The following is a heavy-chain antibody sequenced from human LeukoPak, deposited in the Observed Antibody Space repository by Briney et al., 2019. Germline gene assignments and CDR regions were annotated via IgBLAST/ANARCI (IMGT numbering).Heavy chain of an antibody. CDR2: IWYDGSNK. CDR1: GFTFSSYG. J-gene: IGHJ4*02. V-gene: IGHV3-33*06. D-gene: IGHD3-10*01. CDR3: AKGPGTMVRGGRSDY. Sequence: PGGSLRLSCAASGFTFSSYGMHWVRQAPGKGLEWVAVIWYDGSNKCYADSVKGRFTISRDNSKNTLYLQMNSLRAEDTAVYYCAKGPGTMVRGGRSDYWGQGTLVTVSS.